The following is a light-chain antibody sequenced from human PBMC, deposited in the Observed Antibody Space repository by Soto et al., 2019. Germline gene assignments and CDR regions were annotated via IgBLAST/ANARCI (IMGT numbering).Light chain of an antibody. CDR2: DAS. V-gene: IGKV1-33*01. Sequence: DIQMTQSPSSLSASVGDRVTITCQASQDINKNLIWYQQKPGKAPKLLIYDASDLETGVPSRFSGSGSGTGFTFTISSLQPEDFATYYCQQSYNSPPITFGQGTRLEI. J-gene: IGKJ5*01. CDR1: QDINKN. CDR3: QQSYNSPPIT.